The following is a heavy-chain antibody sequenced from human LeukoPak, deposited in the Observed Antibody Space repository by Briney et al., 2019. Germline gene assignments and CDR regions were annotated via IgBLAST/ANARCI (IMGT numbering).Heavy chain of an antibody. V-gene: IGHV4-59*01. CDR2: IDHSGST. J-gene: IGHJ4*02. CDR1: GGSFSSYY. Sequence: SETLSLTCTVSGGSFSSYYWTWIRQPPGKGLEWIGYIDHSGSTNYNPSLKSRVSISSDTSKNQFSLELSSVTAADTAVYYCARDKSAHFDDWGQGTLVTVSS. CDR3: ARDKSAHFDD.